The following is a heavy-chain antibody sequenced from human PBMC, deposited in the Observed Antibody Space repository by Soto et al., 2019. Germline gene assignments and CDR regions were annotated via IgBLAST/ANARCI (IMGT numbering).Heavy chain of an antibody. J-gene: IGHJ4*02. CDR2: ITWNSGSK. CDR3: TTTYPNDDSRVVAY. Sequence: PGGSLRLSCAASVFTFDDYAMHWVRQPPGKGLEWVSGITWNSGSKDYADSVKGRFTISRDNRKNSLYLQMNSLRDEDTALYYCTTTYPNDDSRVVAYWGQGTLVTVS. D-gene: IGHD1-1*01. V-gene: IGHV3-9*01. CDR1: VFTFDDYA.